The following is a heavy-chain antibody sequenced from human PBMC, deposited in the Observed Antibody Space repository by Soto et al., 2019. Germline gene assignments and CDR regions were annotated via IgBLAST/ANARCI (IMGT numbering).Heavy chain of an antibody. Sequence: SGGSLRLSCAASGFTFSSYAMSWVRQAPGKGLEWVSAIGGSGGSTYYADSVKSRFTISRDNSKNTLFLQMNSLRAEDTAVYYCAKDPYYYDTSEMDVWGQGTTVTVSS. CDR2: IGGSGGST. D-gene: IGHD3-22*01. V-gene: IGHV3-23*01. J-gene: IGHJ6*02. CDR1: GFTFSSYA. CDR3: AKDPYYYDTSEMDV.